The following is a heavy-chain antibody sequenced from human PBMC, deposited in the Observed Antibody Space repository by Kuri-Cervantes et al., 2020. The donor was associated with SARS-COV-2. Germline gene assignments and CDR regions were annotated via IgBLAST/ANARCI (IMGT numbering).Heavy chain of an antibody. Sequence: SETLSLTCTVSGGSISSSSYYWGWIRQPPGKGLEWIGSIYYSGSTYYNPSLKSRVTISVDTSKNQFSLKLSSVTAADTAVYHCARVVTNPLDYDSSGSTFDPWGQGTLVTVSS. CDR2: IYYSGST. J-gene: IGHJ5*02. V-gene: IGHV4-39*07. D-gene: IGHD3-22*01. CDR1: GGSISSSSYY. CDR3: ARVVTNPLDYDSSGSTFDP.